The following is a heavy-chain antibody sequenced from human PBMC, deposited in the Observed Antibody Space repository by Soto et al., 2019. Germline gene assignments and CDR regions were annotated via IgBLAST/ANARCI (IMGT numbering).Heavy chain of an antibody. Sequence: EVQLLESGGGLVQPGGSLRLSCAASGFTFSSYAMSWVRQAPGKGLEWVSAISGSGGSTYYADSVKGRFTISRDNSKNTLYLQMNGLRAEDTAVYYCAKDLGIVVVPRCDPWGQGTLVTVSS. D-gene: IGHD3-22*01. CDR2: ISGSGGST. CDR1: GFTFSSYA. J-gene: IGHJ5*02. V-gene: IGHV3-23*01. CDR3: AKDLGIVVVPRCDP.